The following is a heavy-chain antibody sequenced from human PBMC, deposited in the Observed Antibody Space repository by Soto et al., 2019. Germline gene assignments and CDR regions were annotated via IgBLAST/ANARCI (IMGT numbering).Heavy chain of an antibody. CDR2: ISGSGGNT. CDR3: AKDRIWLLVNHQRPHGLAV. V-gene: IGHV3-23*01. CDR1: GFTFSSYA. Sequence: HPGGSLRLSCAASGFTFSSYAMSWVRQAPGKGLEWVSAISGSGGNTYYADSVKGRFTISRDNFKNTLYLQMNSLRGEDTAVYYCAKDRIWLLVNHQRPHGLAVWGKGTTVPVYS. J-gene: IGHJ6*04. D-gene: IGHD6-25*01.